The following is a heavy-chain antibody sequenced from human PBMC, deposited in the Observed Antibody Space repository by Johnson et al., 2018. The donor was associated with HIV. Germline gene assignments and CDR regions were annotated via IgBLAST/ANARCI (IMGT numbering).Heavy chain of an antibody. Sequence: QVQLVESGGGVVQPGRSLRLSCAASGFTFSSYGMNWVRQAPGKGLEWVAVISYDGSDKYYADSVKGRFTISRDNSKNTLYLQMNSLRAEDTAVYYCASSAHDAFDIWGQGTMVTVSS. D-gene: IGHD2-2*01. CDR1: GFTFSSYG. V-gene: IGHV3-30*03. CDR3: ASSAHDAFDI. CDR2: ISYDGSDK. J-gene: IGHJ3*02.